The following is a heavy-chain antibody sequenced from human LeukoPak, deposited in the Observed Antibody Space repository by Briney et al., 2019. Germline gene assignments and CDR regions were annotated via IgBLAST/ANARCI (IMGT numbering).Heavy chain of an antibody. J-gene: IGHJ4*02. V-gene: IGHV1-18*01. CDR1: GYTFTSYG. Sequence: ASVKVSCKASGYTFTSYGISWVRQAPGQGLEWMGWISAYNGNTNYAQKLQGRVTMTRDTSTSTVYMELGSLRSEDTAVYYCARDEAAAGTYFDYWGQGTLVTVSS. CDR3: ARDEAAAGTYFDY. D-gene: IGHD6-13*01. CDR2: ISAYNGNT.